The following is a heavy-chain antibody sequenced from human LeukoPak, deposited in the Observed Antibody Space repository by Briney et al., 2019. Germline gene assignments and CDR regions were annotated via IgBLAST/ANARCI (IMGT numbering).Heavy chain of an antibody. Sequence: PETLSLTCTVSGGSISSYYWSWIRQPAGKGLEWIGRIYTSGSTNYNPSLKSRVTISVDTSKNQFSLKLTSVTAADTAVYYCARGQWGAGAFDIWGQGTMVTVSS. J-gene: IGHJ3*02. D-gene: IGHD1-26*01. V-gene: IGHV4-4*07. CDR2: IYTSGST. CDR3: ARGQWGAGAFDI. CDR1: GGSISSYY.